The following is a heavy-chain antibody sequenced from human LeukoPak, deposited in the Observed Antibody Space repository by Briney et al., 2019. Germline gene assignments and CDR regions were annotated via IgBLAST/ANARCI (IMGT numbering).Heavy chain of an antibody. Sequence: QAGGSLRLSCAASRFTFSSYEINWVRQAPGKGLEWVSYISSSGSTIYYADSVKGRFTISRDNAKNSLYLQMNSLRAEDTAVYYCARDGVDYWDYYYYGMDVWGKGTTVTVSS. CDR2: ISSSGSTI. CDR3: ARDGVDYWDYYYYGMDV. CDR1: RFTFSSYE. V-gene: IGHV3-48*03. J-gene: IGHJ6*04. D-gene: IGHD2-8*02.